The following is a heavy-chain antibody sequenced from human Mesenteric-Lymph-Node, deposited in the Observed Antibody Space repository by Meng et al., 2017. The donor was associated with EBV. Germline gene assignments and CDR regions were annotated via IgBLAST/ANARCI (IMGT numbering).Heavy chain of an antibody. CDR3: ARSEVATYPFDY. J-gene: IGHJ4*02. D-gene: IGHD5-12*01. Sequence: MHLVQSGAEVKKTXXSVKRXCKASGYTFTYRSLHWVREAPGQALEWMGWITPFDGNTNYAQKFLDRVTVTRDKSMSTAYMELSSLRSEDTAVYYCARSEVATYPFDYWGQGTLCNVSS. CDR2: ITPFDGNT. CDR1: GYTFTYRS. V-gene: IGHV1-45*02.